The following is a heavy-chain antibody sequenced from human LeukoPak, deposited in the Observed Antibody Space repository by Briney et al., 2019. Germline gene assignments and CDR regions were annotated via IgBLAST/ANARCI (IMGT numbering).Heavy chain of an antibody. CDR2: IYTTGST. CDR3: ARRQDGHDY. Sequence: SETLSLTCTVSGVSIANTFYYWNWLRQPAGKGLEWIGRIYTTGSTDYNPSLKSRVTISLDTARNQFSLKLSTVTAADTAVYYCARRQDGHDYWGQGTLVTVSS. V-gene: IGHV4-61*02. CDR1: GVSIANTFYY. J-gene: IGHJ4*02.